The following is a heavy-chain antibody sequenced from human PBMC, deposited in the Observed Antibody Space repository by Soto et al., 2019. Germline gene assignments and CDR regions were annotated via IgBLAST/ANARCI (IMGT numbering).Heavy chain of an antibody. J-gene: IGHJ4*02. CDR2: IIPIFGTA. CDR3: ARAGVAADSYSYFDY. V-gene: IGHV1-69*13. CDR1: GGTFSSYA. Sequence: SVKVSCKASGGTFSSYAISWVRQAPGQGLEWMGGIIPIFGTANYAQKFQGRVTITADESTSTAYMELSSPRSEDTAVYYCARAGVAADSYSYFDYWGQGTLVTVSS. D-gene: IGHD6-13*01.